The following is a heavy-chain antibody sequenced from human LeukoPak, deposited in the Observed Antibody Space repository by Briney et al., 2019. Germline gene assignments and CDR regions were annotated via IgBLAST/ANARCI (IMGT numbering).Heavy chain of an antibody. CDR1: GFTFSDYG. V-gene: IGHV3-23*01. D-gene: IGHD6-13*01. J-gene: IGHJ5*01. CDR3: AKEGRTTWYRGWFDS. Sequence: PGGSLRLSCAASGFTFSDYGMNWVRQSPGKGVEWVSAISDSDDTTDYADSVKGRFTISRDNAKNTLYLQMNSLRAADTAVYYCAKEGRTTWYRGWFDSWGQGTLVIVSS. CDR2: ISDSDDTT.